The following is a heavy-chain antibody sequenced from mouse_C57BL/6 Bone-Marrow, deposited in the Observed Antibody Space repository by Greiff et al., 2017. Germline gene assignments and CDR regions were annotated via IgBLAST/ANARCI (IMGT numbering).Heavy chain of an antibody. CDR3: ARPTNYGSYEWYFDV. Sequence: EVQLVESGGGLVQPGGSLKLSCAASGFTFSDYGMAWVRQAPRKGPEWVAFLSNLAYSIYYADTVTGRFTFSRENTTNTLYLEMSSLRSEDTAMYYCARPTNYGSYEWYFDVWGTGTTVTVSS. CDR1: GFTFSDYG. V-gene: IGHV5-15*01. J-gene: IGHJ1*03. CDR2: LSNLAYSI. D-gene: IGHD2-1*01.